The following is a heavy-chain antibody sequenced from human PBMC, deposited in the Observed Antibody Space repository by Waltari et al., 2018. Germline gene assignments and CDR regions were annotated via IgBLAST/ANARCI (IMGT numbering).Heavy chain of an antibody. J-gene: IGHJ4*02. CDR3: AREYCGGECRLFDF. D-gene: IGHD2-21*01. V-gene: IGHV1-2*02. CDR1: RDALPEHS. CDR2: INPNGGAT. Sequence: LLEQSGTAVMTPGASLKVSCKISRDALPEHSIHWVRQAPGQGLEWMGWINPNGGATHYAQTFRGTITVTWDTSIITSYMEIRGLRSADTATYFCAREYCGGECRLFDFWGQGTRVIVSS.